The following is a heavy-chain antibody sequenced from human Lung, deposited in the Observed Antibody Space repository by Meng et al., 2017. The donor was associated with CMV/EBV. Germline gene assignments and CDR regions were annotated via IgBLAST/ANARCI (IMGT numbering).Heavy chain of an antibody. V-gene: IGHV1-18*01. CDR3: SRGNWNIDN. D-gene: IGHD1/OR15-1a*01. CDR1: GYTFTGYG. Sequence: ASXXVSWKPSGYTFTGYGINWVRQAPGQGLEWMAWISTYNGDTNYAQKFQGRATVTTDTSTGSVYMELRSLTSDDTAVHFCSRGNWNIDNWGQETLVTVSS. J-gene: IGHJ4*02. CDR2: ISTYNGDT.